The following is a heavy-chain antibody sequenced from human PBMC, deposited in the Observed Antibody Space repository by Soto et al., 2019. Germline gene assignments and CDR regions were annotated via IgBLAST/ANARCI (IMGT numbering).Heavy chain of an antibody. CDR1: GFTFSSYA. D-gene: IGHD3-22*01. CDR2: ISGSGGST. Sequence: GSLRLSCAASGFTFSSYAMSWVRQAPGKGLEWVSAISGSGGSTYYADSVKGRFTISRDNSKNTLYLQMNSLRAEDTAVYYCAILGVGYYDSSGYSDFDYWGQGTLVTVSS. CDR3: AILGVGYYDSSGYSDFDY. J-gene: IGHJ4*02. V-gene: IGHV3-23*01.